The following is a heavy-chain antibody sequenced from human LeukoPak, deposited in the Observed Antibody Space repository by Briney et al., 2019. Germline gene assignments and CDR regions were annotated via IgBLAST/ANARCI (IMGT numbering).Heavy chain of an antibody. D-gene: IGHD1-26*01. CDR3: VRAWEGIAND. V-gene: IGHV3-11*04. CDR2: ISDSGGTI. Sequence: GGSLRLSCAASGFTFSDNYMSWIRQAPGKGLQWVSFISDSGGTIYYADSVKGRFTISRDNAKNSLYLQMNSLRAEDTAVYYCVRAWEGIANDWGQGTPVTVSS. CDR1: GFTFSDNY. J-gene: IGHJ4*02.